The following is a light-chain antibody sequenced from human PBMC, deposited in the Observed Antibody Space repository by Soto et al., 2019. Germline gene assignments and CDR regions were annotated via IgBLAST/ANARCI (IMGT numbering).Light chain of an antibody. V-gene: IGKV1-33*01. Sequence: DIQMTQSPSSLSASVGDRVTITCQASQDIVNYLSWHQQKPGEAPKVLIREASNLEMGVPSRFSGSESGTDFSFTISSLQPEDIATYYCQQYDHVPITFGQGTRLEIK. CDR3: QQYDHVPIT. CDR1: QDIVNY. J-gene: IGKJ5*01. CDR2: EAS.